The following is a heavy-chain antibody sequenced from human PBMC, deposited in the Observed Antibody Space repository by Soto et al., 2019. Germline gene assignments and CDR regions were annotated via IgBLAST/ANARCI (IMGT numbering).Heavy chain of an antibody. V-gene: IGHV1-69*06. CDR2: IIPLFGTI. J-gene: IGHJ4*02. Sequence: SVRVSCKPSGGTFSSDPITWGLQAPGQGLEWMGGIIPLFGTINYAQKFQGRVTITADKSTTTAYMELSSLRSDDTAVYYCARDKSADSSGYLYYFDYWGQGTLVTVSS. CDR1: GGTFSSDP. D-gene: IGHD3-22*01. CDR3: ARDKSADSSGYLYYFDY.